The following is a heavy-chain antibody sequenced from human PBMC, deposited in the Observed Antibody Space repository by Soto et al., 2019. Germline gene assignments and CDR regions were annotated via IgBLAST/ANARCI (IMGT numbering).Heavy chain of an antibody. Sequence: EVQLVESGGDLVQPGGSLRLSCAASGFTFSSYSMNWVRQAPGKGLEWVSYISSSRDTIYYADSVKGRFTISRDNAKHSLYLQMNSLRDEDTAVYYCARARRESGYYLGYWGQGTLVTVSS. J-gene: IGHJ4*02. CDR2: ISSSRDTI. CDR1: GFTFSSYS. CDR3: ARARRESGYYLGY. D-gene: IGHD1-26*01. V-gene: IGHV3-48*02.